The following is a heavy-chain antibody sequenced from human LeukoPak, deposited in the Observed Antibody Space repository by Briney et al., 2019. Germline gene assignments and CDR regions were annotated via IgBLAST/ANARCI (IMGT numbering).Heavy chain of an antibody. CDR1: GGSISSYY. CDR3: ARSYTYYSDSSGYYYMGYYFDY. D-gene: IGHD3-22*01. Sequence: SETLSLTCTVSGGSISSYYWSWIRQPPGKGLEWIGYIYYSGSTNYNPSLKSRVTISVDTSKNQFSLKLSSVTAADTAVYYCARSYTYYSDSSGYYYMGYYFDYWGKGTLVTVSS. CDR2: IYYSGST. J-gene: IGHJ4*02. V-gene: IGHV4-59*01.